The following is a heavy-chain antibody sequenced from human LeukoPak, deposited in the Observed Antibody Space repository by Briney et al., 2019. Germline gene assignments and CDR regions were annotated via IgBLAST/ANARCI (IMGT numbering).Heavy chain of an antibody. J-gene: IGHJ5*02. CDR2: ISGSGGST. V-gene: IGHV3-23*01. Sequence: GGSLRLSCAASGFTFSSYWMSWVRQAPGKGLEWVSAISGSGGSTYYADSVKGRFTISRDNSKNTLYLQMNSLRAEDTAVYYCAKDASEGIWFGELLYLSWFDPWGQGTLVTVSS. CDR3: AKDASEGIWFGELLYLSWFDP. D-gene: IGHD3-10*01. CDR1: GFTFSSYW.